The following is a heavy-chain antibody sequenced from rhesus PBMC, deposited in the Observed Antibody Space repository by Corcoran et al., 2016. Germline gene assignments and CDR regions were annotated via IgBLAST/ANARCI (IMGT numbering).Heavy chain of an antibody. V-gene: IGHV4-165*01. CDR3: ARVGITHYGLDS. CDR2: IGGSSGST. J-gene: IGHJ6*01. Sequence: QVQLQESGPGLVQPSETLSLTCAVPGGSISGYWWGWLRPPPRTGREGIGYIGGSSGSTYYHPSPKSRVTISTDTSKNQFSLKLSSVTAADTAVYYCARVGITHYGLDSWGQGVVVTVSS. CDR1: GGSISGYW. D-gene: IGHD3-28*01.